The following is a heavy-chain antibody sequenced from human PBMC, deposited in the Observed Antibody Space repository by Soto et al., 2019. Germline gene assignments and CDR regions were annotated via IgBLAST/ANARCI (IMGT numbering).Heavy chain of an antibody. Sequence: GGSLRLSCAASGFTFSSYGMHWVRQAPGKGLEWVAVISYDGSNKYYADSVKGRFTISRDNSKNTLYLQMNSLRAEDTAVYYCAKDGEDILTGYYDYWGQGTQVTVSS. CDR1: GFTFSSYG. V-gene: IGHV3-30*18. CDR3: AKDGEDILTGYYDY. J-gene: IGHJ4*02. D-gene: IGHD3-9*01. CDR2: ISYDGSNK.